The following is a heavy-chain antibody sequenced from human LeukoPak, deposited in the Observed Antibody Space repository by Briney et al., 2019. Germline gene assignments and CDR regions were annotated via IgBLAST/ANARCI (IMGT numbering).Heavy chain of an antibody. D-gene: IGHD1-14*01. CDR1: GGSFSGYY. CDR3: ARHQTVTRLFDY. J-gene: IGHJ4*02. V-gene: IGHV4-34*01. CDR2: INHSGST. Sequence: IPSETLSLTCAVYGGSFSGYYWSWIRQPPGKGLEWIGEINHSGSTNYNPSLKSRVTISVDTSKNQFSLKLSSVTAADTAVYYCARHQTVTRLFDYWGQGTLVTVSS.